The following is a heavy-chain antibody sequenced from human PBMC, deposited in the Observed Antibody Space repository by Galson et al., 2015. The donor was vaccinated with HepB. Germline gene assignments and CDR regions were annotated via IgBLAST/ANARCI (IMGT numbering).Heavy chain of an antibody. D-gene: IGHD3-22*01. V-gene: IGHV4-59*01. Sequence: LSLTCTVSGGSISSYYWSWIRQPPGKGLEWIGYIYYSGSTNYNPSLKSRVTISVDTSKNQFSLRLSSVTAADTAVYYCARGYYYDSSGYSNWGQGTLVTVSS. CDR1: GGSISSYY. CDR2: IYYSGST. CDR3: ARGYYYDSSGYSN. J-gene: IGHJ4*02.